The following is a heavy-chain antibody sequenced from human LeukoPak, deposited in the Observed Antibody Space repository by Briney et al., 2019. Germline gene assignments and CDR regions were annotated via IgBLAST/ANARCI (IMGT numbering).Heavy chain of an antibody. Sequence: SETLSLTCSVSGDSISSYYWTWIRQPAGKGLEWIGRVYASRSANYNPSLKSRVTMSVDTSKNQFSLKLNSVTAADTAVYYCARDRGDFWSGYGTGLADYYYYMDVWGKGTTVTVSS. V-gene: IGHV4-4*07. CDR2: VYASRSA. CDR1: GDSISSYY. CDR3: ARDRGDFWSGYGTGLADYYYYMDV. D-gene: IGHD3-3*01. J-gene: IGHJ6*03.